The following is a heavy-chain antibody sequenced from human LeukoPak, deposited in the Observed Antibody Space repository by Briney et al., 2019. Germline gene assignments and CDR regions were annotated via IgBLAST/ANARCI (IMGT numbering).Heavy chain of an antibody. Sequence: GASVKVSCKASGGTFSSYAISWVRQAPGQGLEWMGWISAYNGNTNYAQKLQGRVTMTTDTSTSTAYMELRSLRSDDTAVYYCARGSYDSSGYLVGWFDPWGQGTLVTVSS. CDR1: GGTFSSYA. V-gene: IGHV1-18*01. J-gene: IGHJ5*02. D-gene: IGHD3-22*01. CDR3: ARGSYDSSGYLVGWFDP. CDR2: ISAYNGNT.